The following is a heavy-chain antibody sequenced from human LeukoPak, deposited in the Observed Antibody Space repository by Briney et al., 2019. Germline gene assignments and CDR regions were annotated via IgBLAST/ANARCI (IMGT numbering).Heavy chain of an antibody. J-gene: IGHJ4*02. CDR2: ISYDGSNK. D-gene: IGHD3-22*01. CDR1: GFTFSSYG. Sequence: GGSLRLSCAASGFTFSSYGMHWVRQAPGKGLEWVAVISYDGSNKYYADSVKGRFTISRDNSKNTLYLQMNSLRAEDTAVYYCATGGYYDSSGVLLDWGQGTLVTVSS. V-gene: IGHV3-30*03. CDR3: ATGGYYDSSGVLLD.